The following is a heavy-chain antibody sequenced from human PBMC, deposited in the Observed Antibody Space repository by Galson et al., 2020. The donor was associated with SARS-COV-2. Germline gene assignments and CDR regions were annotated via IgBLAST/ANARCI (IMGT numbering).Heavy chain of an antibody. CDR1: GCTFSSYG. V-gene: IGHV3-33*01. D-gene: IGHD3-9*01. Sequence: GGSLRLSCAASGCTFSSYGMHWVRQAPGKGLEWVAVIWYDGSRKYYADSVKGRFTISRDNSKNTLYLQMNSLRAEDTAVYYCARDAGYYDRLRVGMDVWGQGTTVTVSS. CDR3: ARDAGYYDRLRVGMDV. CDR2: IWYDGSRK. J-gene: IGHJ6*02.